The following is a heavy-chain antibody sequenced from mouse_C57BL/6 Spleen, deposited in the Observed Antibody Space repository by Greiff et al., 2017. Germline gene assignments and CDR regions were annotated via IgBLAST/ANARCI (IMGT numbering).Heavy chain of an antibody. CDR3: ANVIYAMDY. Sequence: QVQLQQPGAELVKPGASVKLSCKASGYTFTSYWMQWVKQRPGQGLEWIGEIDPSDSYTNYNQKFKGKATLIVDTSSSTAYMQLSSLTSEDSAVYYCANVIYAMDYWGQGTSVTVSS. V-gene: IGHV1-50*01. CDR1: GYTFTSYW. CDR2: IDPSDSYT. J-gene: IGHJ4*01.